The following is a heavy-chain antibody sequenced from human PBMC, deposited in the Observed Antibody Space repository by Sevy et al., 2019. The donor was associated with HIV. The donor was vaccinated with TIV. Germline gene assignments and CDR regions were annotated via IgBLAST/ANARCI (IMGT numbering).Heavy chain of an antibody. CDR3: ARGPGDRSGSYPPHFDY. CDR2: INHSGST. V-gene: IGHV4-34*01. J-gene: IGHJ4*02. Sequence: SETLSLTCAVYGGSFSGYYWSWIRQPPGKGLEWIGEINHSGSTNYNPSLKSRVTISVDTSKNQFSLKLGSVTAADTAVHYCARGPGDRSGSYPPHFDYWGQGTLVTVSS. CDR1: GGSFSGYY. D-gene: IGHD3-10*01.